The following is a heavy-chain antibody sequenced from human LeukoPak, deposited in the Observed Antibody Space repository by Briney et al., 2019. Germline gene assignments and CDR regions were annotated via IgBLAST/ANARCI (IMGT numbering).Heavy chain of an antibody. CDR3: ARRTMVRGGTDY. J-gene: IGHJ4*02. Sequence: SETLSLTCAVYGGSFSGYYWSWIRQPPGKGLEWIGEINHSGSTNYNPSLKSRVTISVDTSKNQFSLKLSSVTAADTAVYYCARRTMVRGGTDYWGRGTLVTVSS. CDR1: GGSFSGYY. V-gene: IGHV4-34*01. CDR2: INHSGST. D-gene: IGHD3-10*01.